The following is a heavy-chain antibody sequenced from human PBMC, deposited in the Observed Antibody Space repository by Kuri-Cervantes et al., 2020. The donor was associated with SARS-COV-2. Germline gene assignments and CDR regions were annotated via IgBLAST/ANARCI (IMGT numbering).Heavy chain of an antibody. CDR3: ARSTPFRRLVVISQGGAFDI. CDR2: ITISGLST. CDR1: GFTFSHYA. V-gene: IGHV3-23*01. D-gene: IGHD3-22*01. J-gene: IGHJ3*02. Sequence: GGSLRLSCGASGFTFSHYAMSWFRQAPGKGLEWVSTITISGLSTHYADSVKGRFTISRDNSKNTVYLQMNSLRADDTAVYYCARSTPFRRLVVISQGGAFDIWGQGTMVTVSS.